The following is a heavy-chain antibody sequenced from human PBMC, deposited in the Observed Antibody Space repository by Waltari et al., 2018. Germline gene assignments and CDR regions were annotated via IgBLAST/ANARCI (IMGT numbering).Heavy chain of an antibody. CDR1: GYTLTDYY. V-gene: IGHV1-69-2*01. Sequence: EVRLIQARTEVKQPGAKVKSSRKLSGYTLTDYYLPWIQQSPGKGLQWRGFLDHEDGETYYAESFQGRVTISADTSSGTAYMELGSLRSEDTALYYCATDIRSSSSRAWFDPWGQGTLVTVSS. D-gene: IGHD6-6*01. CDR2: LDHEDGET. CDR3: ATDIRSSSSRAWFDP. J-gene: IGHJ5*02.